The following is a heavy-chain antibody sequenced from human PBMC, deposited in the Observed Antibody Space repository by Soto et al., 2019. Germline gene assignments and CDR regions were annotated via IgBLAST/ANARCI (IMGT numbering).Heavy chain of an antibody. Sequence: QTGGSLRLSCAASGFTFSSYGMHWVRQAPGKGLEWVAVISYDGSNKYYADSVEGRFTISRDNSKNTLYLQMNSLRAEDTAVYYCAKDVGCSSTSCYPYYGMDVWGQGTTVTVSS. CDR3: AKDVGCSSTSCYPYYGMDV. J-gene: IGHJ6*02. CDR2: ISYDGSNK. V-gene: IGHV3-30*18. D-gene: IGHD2-2*01. CDR1: GFTFSSYG.